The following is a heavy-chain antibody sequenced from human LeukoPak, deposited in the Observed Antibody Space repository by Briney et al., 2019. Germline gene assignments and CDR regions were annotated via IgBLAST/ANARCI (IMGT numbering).Heavy chain of an antibody. CDR3: ARGGTHYYDSSGYYSIFDY. CDR1: GGTFSSYA. CDR2: IIPIFGTA. D-gene: IGHD3-22*01. J-gene: IGHJ4*02. Sequence: SVKVSCKASGGTFSSYAISWVRQAPGQGLEWMGRIIPIFGTANYAQKFQGRVTITTDKSTSTAYMELSSLRSEDTAVYYCARGGTHYYDSSGYYSIFDYWGQGTLVTVSS. V-gene: IGHV1-69*05.